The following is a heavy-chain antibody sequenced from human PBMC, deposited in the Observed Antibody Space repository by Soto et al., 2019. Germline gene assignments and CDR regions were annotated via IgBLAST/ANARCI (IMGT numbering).Heavy chain of an antibody. J-gene: IGHJ4*02. D-gene: IGHD6-6*01. CDR2: IFWNDDE. CDR1: GFSLTTYGVG. CDR3: AHSKYSRSSFDY. V-gene: IGHV2-5*01. Sequence: GSGPTLVNPTQTLTLTCTFSGFSLTTYGVGVGWIRQPPGKALEWLALIFWNDDERYSPSLKSRLTITKDTSKNQVVLTMTNMDPVDTATYYCAHSKYSRSSFDYWGQGTLVTVSS.